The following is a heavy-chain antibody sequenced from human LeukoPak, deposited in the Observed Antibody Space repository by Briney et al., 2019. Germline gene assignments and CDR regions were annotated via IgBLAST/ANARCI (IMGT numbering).Heavy chain of an antibody. D-gene: IGHD6-13*01. J-gene: IGHJ3*02. Sequence: PSETLSLTCTVSLVSISSYCWSWIRQPPGKGLECIWHIYYSGGANYNPSLKSRVTISLDTSRSQFSLKLSSVTAADTAVYYCARDGGYPLGAFDIWGLGTLVTVSS. CDR2: IYYSGGA. V-gene: IGHV4-59*01. CDR3: ARDGGYPLGAFDI. CDR1: LVSISSYC.